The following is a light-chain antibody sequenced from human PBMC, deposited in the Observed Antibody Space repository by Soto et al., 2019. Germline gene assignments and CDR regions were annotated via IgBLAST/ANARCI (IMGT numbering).Light chain of an antibody. J-gene: IGKJ5*01. CDR1: ENIITDY. CDR3: QQYGRSPL. CDR2: AAT. V-gene: IGKV3-20*01. Sequence: ELVLTHSPGTLSLSPGERATLSCRASENIITDYSAWYQLKPGQAPRLLIYAATKRATGIPDRFSGSGSETDLTLTISRLEPEDFAVYYCQQYGRSPLFGQGTRLEIK.